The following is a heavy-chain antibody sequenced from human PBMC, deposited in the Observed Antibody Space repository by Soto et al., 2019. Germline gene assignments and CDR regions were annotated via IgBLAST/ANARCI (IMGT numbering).Heavy chain of an antibody. CDR2: MFHSGST. V-gene: IGHV4-38-2*01. Sequence: PSVTLSLTCAVSGYSISSRCYWGWIRQPPGKGLEWIGIMFHSGSTYYNPSLQSRVTISVDTSKNQVSLKLTSVTVADTAVSFCANQRSREGYNFIEYWGQGIQVTVS. CDR1: GYSISSRCY. CDR3: ANQRSREGYNFIEY. J-gene: IGHJ4*02. D-gene: IGHD5-12*01.